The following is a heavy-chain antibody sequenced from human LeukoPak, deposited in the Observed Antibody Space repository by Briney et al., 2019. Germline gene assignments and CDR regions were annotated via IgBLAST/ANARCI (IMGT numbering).Heavy chain of an antibody. D-gene: IGHD6-6*01. J-gene: IGHJ2*01. CDR3: ARDARAARLYFDL. CDR2: FYNSGSS. CDR1: GGSISDYY. Sequence: SETLSLTCTVSGGSISDYYRGWIRQPPGKGLEWIGYFYNSGSSTYNPSLKSRVTISVDTSKEQFSLKLSSVTAADTAVYYCARDARAARLYFDLWGRGTLVTVSS. V-gene: IGHV4-59*01.